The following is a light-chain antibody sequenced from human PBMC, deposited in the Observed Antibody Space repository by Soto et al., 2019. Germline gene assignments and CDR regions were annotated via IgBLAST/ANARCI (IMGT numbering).Light chain of an antibody. CDR3: QQYNYWPRT. CDR2: DAS. CDR1: QSVSSN. V-gene: IGKV3-15*01. J-gene: IGKJ1*01. Sequence: EVVIKQSPATLSVSPGEKANLSPQASQSVSSNLAWYQQKPGQAPRLLIYDASTRATGIPARFSGSGSGTEFTLFISSLQSEDVAVYYCQQYNYWPRTFGQGTKVDIK.